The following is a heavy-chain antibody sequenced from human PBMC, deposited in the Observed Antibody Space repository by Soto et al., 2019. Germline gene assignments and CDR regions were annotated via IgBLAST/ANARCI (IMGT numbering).Heavy chain of an antibody. CDR3: ARRYYYGSGSYYNPYYYGMDV. CDR1: GYSFTSYW. V-gene: IGHV5-51*01. Sequence: PGESLKISCKGSGYSFTSYWIGWVRQMPGKGLEWMGIIYPGDSDTRYSPSFQGQVTIPADKSISTAYLQWSSLKASDTAMYYCARRYYYGSGSYYNPYYYGMDVWGQGTTVTVSS. J-gene: IGHJ6*02. CDR2: IYPGDSDT. D-gene: IGHD3-10*01.